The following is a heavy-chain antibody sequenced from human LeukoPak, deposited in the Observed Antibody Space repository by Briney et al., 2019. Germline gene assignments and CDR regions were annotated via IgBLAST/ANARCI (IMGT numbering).Heavy chain of an antibody. CDR1: GYTFTSYY. CDR3: ARTPRGYYYYGMDV. Sequence: ASVKVSCKASGYTFTSYYMHWVRQAPGQGLEWMGIINPSGGSTSYARKFQGRVTMTRDTSTSTVYMELSRLRSDDTAVYYCARTPRGYYYYGMDVWGQGTTVTVSS. V-gene: IGHV1-46*01. J-gene: IGHJ6*02. CDR2: INPSGGST.